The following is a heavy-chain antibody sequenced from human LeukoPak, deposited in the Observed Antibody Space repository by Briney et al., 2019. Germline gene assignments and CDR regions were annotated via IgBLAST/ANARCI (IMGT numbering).Heavy chain of an antibody. V-gene: IGHV1-18*01. CDR2: ISAYNGNT. J-gene: IGHJ4*02. Sequence: ASVRVSCKASGYTFTSYGISWVRQAPGQGLEWMGWISAYNGNTNYAQKLQGRVTMTTDTSTSTAYMELRSLRSDDTAVYYCARVGRYFDWLPPHFDYWGQGTLVTVSS. CDR3: ARVGRYFDWLPPHFDY. CDR1: GYTFTSYG. D-gene: IGHD3-9*01.